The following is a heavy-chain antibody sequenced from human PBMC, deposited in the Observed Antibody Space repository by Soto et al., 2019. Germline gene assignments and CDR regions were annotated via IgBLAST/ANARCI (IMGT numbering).Heavy chain of an antibody. D-gene: IGHD2-15*01. V-gene: IGHV3-7*01. CDR3: TRDRTSVGSCSDN. CDR1: GFSFSSYW. CDR2: IKQDGSEK. J-gene: IGHJ4*02. Sequence: GGSLRLSCAGSGFSFSSYWMSWVRQAPGKGLEWVANIKQDGSEKYYVDSVKGRFTISRDNAKNSVYLQMNSLRAEDTAVYYCTRDRTSVGSCSDNWGQGTLVTVPS.